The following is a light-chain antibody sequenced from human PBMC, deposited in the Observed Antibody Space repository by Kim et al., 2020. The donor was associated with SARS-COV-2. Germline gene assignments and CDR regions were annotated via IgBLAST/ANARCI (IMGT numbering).Light chain of an antibody. V-gene: IGKV1-39*01. Sequence: DIQMTQSPSSLSASVGDRVTITCRTTQRISSYLNWYQQKPGRAPKLLISAASTLQGGVPSRVSGSGSETDFTLTISSLQPEDIATYVCQQSYITPFTFGPGTKVDIK. CDR3: QQSYITPFT. J-gene: IGKJ3*01. CDR1: QRISSY. CDR2: AAS.